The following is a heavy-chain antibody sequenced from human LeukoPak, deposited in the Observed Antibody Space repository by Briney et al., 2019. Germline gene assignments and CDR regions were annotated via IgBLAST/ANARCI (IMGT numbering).Heavy chain of an antibody. CDR1: GFTFSSFA. D-gene: IGHD3-22*01. Sequence: GGSLRLSCAASGFTFSSFAMNWVRQAPGKGLEWVSYISSSSGTILYADSVKGRFTISRDNAKNSLYLQMNSLRDEDTAVYYCARGGYDSSGNPDYWGQGTLVAVSS. J-gene: IGHJ4*02. V-gene: IGHV3-48*02. CDR2: ISSSSGTI. CDR3: ARGGYDSSGNPDY.